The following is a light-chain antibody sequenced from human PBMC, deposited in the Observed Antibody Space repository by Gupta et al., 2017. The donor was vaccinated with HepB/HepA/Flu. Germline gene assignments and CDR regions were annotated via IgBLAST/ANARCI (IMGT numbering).Light chain of an antibody. V-gene: IGLV2-14*03. CDR3: ISYTGTSTRYV. CDR2: DVS. CDR1: SSDIGAYNY. J-gene: IGLJ1*01. Sequence: QSALTQPASVSGSPGQSITISCPGTSSDIGAYNYVSWYQQHPGKAPKLLIYDVSDRPSGVSSRFSGSKSANTASLTISGLQAEDEADFYCISYTGTSTRYVFGTGTKVTVL.